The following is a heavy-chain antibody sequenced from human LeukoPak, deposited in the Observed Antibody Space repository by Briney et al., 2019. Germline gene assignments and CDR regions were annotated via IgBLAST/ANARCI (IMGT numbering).Heavy chain of an antibody. Sequence: GGSLRLSCAASGFTVSNNYMSWVRQAPGRGPEWLSIIYSGGSTYYADSVKGRFTISRDKSKNTLYLQMNSLRAEDTAVYYCASLSQDLVVVVTATRLGWFFDLWGRGTLVTVSS. CDR2: IYSGGST. CDR3: ASLSQDLVVVVTATRLGWFFDL. CDR1: GFTVSNNY. V-gene: IGHV3-66*01. J-gene: IGHJ2*01. D-gene: IGHD2-15*01.